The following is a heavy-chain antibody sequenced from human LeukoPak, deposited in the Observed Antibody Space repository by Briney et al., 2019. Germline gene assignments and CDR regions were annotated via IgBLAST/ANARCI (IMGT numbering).Heavy chain of an antibody. CDR1: GFTFRNYA. D-gene: IGHD6-13*01. Sequence: GGSLRLSCAASGFTFRNYAMSWVRQAPGKGLEWVSVISGGGGGAYYADSLKGRFTISRDNAKNALYLQMNSLRDEDTAIYYCARDRPAGSVDYWGQGTLVTVSS. CDR2: ISGGGGGA. CDR3: ARDRPAGSVDY. V-gene: IGHV3-23*01. J-gene: IGHJ4*02.